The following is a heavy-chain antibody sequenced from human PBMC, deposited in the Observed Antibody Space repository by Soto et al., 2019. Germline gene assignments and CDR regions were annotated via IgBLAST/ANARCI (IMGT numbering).Heavy chain of an antibody. CDR3: ARDQPQTYYYDSSGYWVFDY. CDR2: IIPIFGTA. V-gene: IGHV1-69*01. CDR1: GGTFSSYA. D-gene: IGHD3-22*01. J-gene: IGHJ4*02. Sequence: QVQLVQSGAEVKKPGSSVKVSCKASGGTFSSYAISWVRQAPGQGLEWMGGIIPIFGTANYAQKFQGRVTITADESTSTAYMELSSLRSVDTAVYYCARDQPQTYYYDSSGYWVFDYRVQGTLVTVSS.